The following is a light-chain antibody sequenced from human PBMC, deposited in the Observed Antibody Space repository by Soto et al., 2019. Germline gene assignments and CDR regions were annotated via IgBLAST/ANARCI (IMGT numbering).Light chain of an antibody. CDR2: ANN. CDR1: SSNIGAGYD. J-gene: IGLJ1*01. CDR3: QSYDSSLSGYV. Sequence: QSVLTQPPSVSGAPGQRVTISCTGSSSNIGAGYDVHWYQQLPGTAPKLFMYANNNRPSWVPDRFSCSKSGTSASLAITGLQAEDEADYYCQSYDSSLSGYVFGTGTKVTVL. V-gene: IGLV1-40*01.